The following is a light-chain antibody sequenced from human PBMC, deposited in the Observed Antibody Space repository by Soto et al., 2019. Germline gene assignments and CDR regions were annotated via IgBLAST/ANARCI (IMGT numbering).Light chain of an antibody. CDR2: DVN. V-gene: IGLV2-14*01. J-gene: IGLJ1*01. CDR1: SSDIGGYNY. CDR3: SSYTSSTTPYV. Sequence: QSVLTQPASVSGSPGQSITIFCTGTSSDIGGYNYVSWYQQYPGKAPKLMIYDVNNRPSGVSNRFSASKSGNTASLTISGLQAEDEADYYCSSYTSSTTPYVFGSGTTVTVL.